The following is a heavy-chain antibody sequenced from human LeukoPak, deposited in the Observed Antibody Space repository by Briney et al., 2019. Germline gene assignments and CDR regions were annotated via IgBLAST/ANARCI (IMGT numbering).Heavy chain of an antibody. Sequence: PGGSLRLSCAASGFTFSDYYMSWIRQAPGKGLEWVSTISGSGGSTYYADSVKGRFTISRDSSKNTLYLQMNSLRAEDTAVYYCAKSPGREYDFWSATEWGQGTLVIVSS. J-gene: IGHJ4*02. CDR3: AKSPGREYDFWSATE. D-gene: IGHD3-3*01. CDR1: GFTFSDYY. CDR2: ISGSGGST. V-gene: IGHV3-23*01.